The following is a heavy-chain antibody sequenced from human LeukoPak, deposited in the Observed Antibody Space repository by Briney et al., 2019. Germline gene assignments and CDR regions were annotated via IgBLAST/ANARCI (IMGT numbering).Heavy chain of an antibody. J-gene: IGHJ4*02. CDR1: GGSISSYY. V-gene: IGHV4-59*08. Sequence: SETLSLTCTVSGGSISSYYWSWIRQPPGKGLEWIGYIYHSGSTNYNPSLKSRVTISVDTSKNQFSLKLSSVTAADTAVYYCARQVEWGYPTISLFDYWGQGTLVTVSS. CDR3: ARQVEWGYPTISLFDY. D-gene: IGHD1-26*01. CDR2: IYHSGST.